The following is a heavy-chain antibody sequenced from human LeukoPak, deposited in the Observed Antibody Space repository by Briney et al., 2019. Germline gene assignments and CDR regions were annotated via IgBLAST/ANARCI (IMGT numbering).Heavy chain of an antibody. D-gene: IGHD3-16*01. V-gene: IGHV3-23*01. CDR1: GFTFSSYA. Sequence: GGSLRLSCAASGFTFSSYAMSWVRQAPGKGLEWVSAISGSGGSTYYADSVKGRFTISRDNSKNTVYLQMNSLRAEDTAIYYCAKDIGGSGAYWGQGTLVTVSS. CDR2: ISGSGGST. CDR3: AKDIGGSGAY. J-gene: IGHJ4*02.